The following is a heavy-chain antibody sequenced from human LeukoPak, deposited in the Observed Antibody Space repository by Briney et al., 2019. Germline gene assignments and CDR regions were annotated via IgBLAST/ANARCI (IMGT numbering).Heavy chain of an antibody. CDR3: ARHEVVVVVAATPEEYFDY. Sequence: SETLSLTCTVSGGSISSSSYYWGWIRQPPGKGLEWIGSIYYSGSTYYNPSLKSRVTISVDTSKNQFSLKLSSVTAADTAVYYCARHEVVVVVAATPEEYFDYRGQGTLVTVSS. V-gene: IGHV4-39*01. J-gene: IGHJ4*02. CDR1: GGSISSSSYY. D-gene: IGHD2-15*01. CDR2: IYYSGST.